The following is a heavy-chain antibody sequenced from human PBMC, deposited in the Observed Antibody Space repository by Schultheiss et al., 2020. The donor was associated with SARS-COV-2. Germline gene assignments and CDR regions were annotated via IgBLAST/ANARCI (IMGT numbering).Heavy chain of an antibody. CDR3: ARDDGGYPRSPSYWYFDL. Sequence: SETLSLTCTVSGGSISSGGYYWSWIRQHPGKGLEWIGYISYSGSTNYNPSLKSRVTISVDTSKNQFSLKLSSVTAADTAVYYCARDDGGYPRSPSYWYFDLWGRGTLVTVSS. J-gene: IGHJ2*01. V-gene: IGHV4-61*08. CDR1: GGSISSGGYY. D-gene: IGHD4-23*01. CDR2: ISYSGST.